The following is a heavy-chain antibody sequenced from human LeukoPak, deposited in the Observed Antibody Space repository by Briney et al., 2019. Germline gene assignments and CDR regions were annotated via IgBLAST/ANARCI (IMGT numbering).Heavy chain of an antibody. Sequence: ASVKVSCEASGYTFTNYAINWMRQAPGQGLEWMGWITTSTGNPTYAQGFTGRFVFSSDTSVSTAYLQISSLRAEDTAVYYCARDPYAPPNRGLQRFDSWGQGTLVTVSS. V-gene: IGHV7-4-1*02. CDR1: GYTFTNYA. D-gene: IGHD1/OR15-1a*01. J-gene: IGHJ5*01. CDR3: ARDPYAPPNRGLQRFDS. CDR2: ITTSTGNP.